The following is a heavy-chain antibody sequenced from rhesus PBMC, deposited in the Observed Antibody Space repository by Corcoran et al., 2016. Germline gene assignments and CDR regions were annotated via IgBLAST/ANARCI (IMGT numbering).Heavy chain of an antibody. V-gene: IGHV4S7*01. D-gene: IGHD3-28*01. J-gene: IGHJ4*01. Sequence: QVQLQESGPGLVKPSETLSLTCAVSGGSISGGYYWGWIRQHPGKGLEWIGNIYGNSASTYYNHSLKSRVTISQDTSKNQFSLKLTSVTAADTAVYYCARINYGSGYPFDFWGQGVLVTVSS. CDR1: GGSISGGYY. CDR3: ARINYGSGYPFDF. CDR2: IYGNSAST.